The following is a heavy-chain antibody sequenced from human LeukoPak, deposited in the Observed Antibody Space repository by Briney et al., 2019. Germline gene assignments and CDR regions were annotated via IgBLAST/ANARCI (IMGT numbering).Heavy chain of an antibody. CDR3: AKLAVAGTGAFDI. D-gene: IGHD6-19*01. J-gene: IGHJ3*02. CDR2: IKQDGSEK. Sequence: PGGSLRLSCAASGFTFSSYWMSWVRQAPGKGLEWVANIKQDGSEKYYVDSVKGRFTISRDNAKNSLYLQMNSLRAEDTAVYYCAKLAVAGTGAFDIWGQGTMVTVSS. V-gene: IGHV3-7*01. CDR1: GFTFSSYW.